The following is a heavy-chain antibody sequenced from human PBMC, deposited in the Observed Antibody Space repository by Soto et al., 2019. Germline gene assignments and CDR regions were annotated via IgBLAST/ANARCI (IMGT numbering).Heavy chain of an antibody. D-gene: IGHD5-18*01. V-gene: IGHV3-74*01. CDR1: GFTFISYW. Sequence: GGSLILSCAASGFTFISYWMHLVRQAPGKGLVWVSRINSDGSSTTYADSVKGRFTISRDNAKNTLYLQMNSLRADDTAVYYCASGYSYGGPFDYWGQGTLVTVSS. CDR2: INSDGSST. CDR3: ASGYSYGGPFDY. J-gene: IGHJ4*02.